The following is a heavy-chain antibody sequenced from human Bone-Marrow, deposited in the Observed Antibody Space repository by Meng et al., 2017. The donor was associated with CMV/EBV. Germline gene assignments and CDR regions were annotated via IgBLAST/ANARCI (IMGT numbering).Heavy chain of an antibody. CDR2: MNPNSGNT. D-gene: IGHD3-10*01. V-gene: IGHV1-8*01. Sequence: ASVKVSCKASGYTFTSYDINWVRQATGQGLEWMGWMNPNSGNTGYAQKFQGRVTMTRNTSISTAYMELSSLRSEGTAVYYSARNIGFGELFYDAFDIWGQGTMVIVSS. J-gene: IGHJ3*02. CDR1: GYTFTSYD. CDR3: ARNIGFGELFYDAFDI.